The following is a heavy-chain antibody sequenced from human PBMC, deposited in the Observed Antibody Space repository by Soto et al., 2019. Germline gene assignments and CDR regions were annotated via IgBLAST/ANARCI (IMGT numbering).Heavy chain of an antibody. CDR3: VRGLRYSGMDV. CDR2: IDHSGST. D-gene: IGHD2-15*01. CDR1: GGSFSAYY. J-gene: IGHJ6*02. V-gene: IGHV4-34*01. Sequence: QVQLQQGGAGLLKPSETLSLTCAVNGGSFSAYYWTWIRQPPGRGLEWIGEIDHSGSTNYNPSLETRVTVSIDTAKNRFSLNVTSVTAADTAVYYCVRGLRYSGMDVWGQGTTVTVS.